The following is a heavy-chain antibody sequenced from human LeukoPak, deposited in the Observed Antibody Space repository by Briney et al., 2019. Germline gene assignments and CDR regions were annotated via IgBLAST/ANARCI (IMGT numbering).Heavy chain of an antibody. V-gene: IGHV4-34*01. J-gene: IGHJ4*02. Sequence: PSETLSLTCAGYGGSLSGYYWSWIRQPPGMGLEWIGEINHSGGTNYNPSLKSRVTISLDASMSQFSLNLNSVTVADSAVYYCALGQWEPKGSYWGQGTLVTISS. CDR1: GGSLSGYY. D-gene: IGHD1-26*01. CDR2: INHSGGT. CDR3: ALGQWEPKGSY.